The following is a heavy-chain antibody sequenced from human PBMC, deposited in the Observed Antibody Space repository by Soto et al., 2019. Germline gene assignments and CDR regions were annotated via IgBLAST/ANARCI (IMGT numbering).Heavy chain of an antibody. J-gene: IGHJ4*02. D-gene: IGHD3-22*01. V-gene: IGHV3-7*03. Sequence: VSLRLSCSASGFTFSSYWMSWVRQAPVKGLEGVANIKQDGSEKYYVDSVKGRFTISRDNAKNSLYLQMNSLRAEDTAVDYWARAFPLYDSSGYYYVIFDYWGQGTLVTVSS. CDR1: GFTFSSYW. CDR2: IKQDGSEK. CDR3: ARAFPLYDSSGYYYVIFDY.